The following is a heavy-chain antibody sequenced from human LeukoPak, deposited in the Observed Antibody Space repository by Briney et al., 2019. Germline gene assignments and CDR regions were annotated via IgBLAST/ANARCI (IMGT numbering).Heavy chain of an antibody. D-gene: IGHD3-3*01. J-gene: IGHJ4*02. V-gene: IGHV4-59*01. Sequence: SETLSLTCTVSGGSISSYYWSWIRQPPGKGLEWIGYTYYSGSTNYNPSLKSRVTISVDTSKNQFSLKLSSVTAADTAVYYCARGLFRFLEFDYWGQGTLVTVSS. CDR3: ARGLFRFLEFDY. CDR2: TYYSGST. CDR1: GGSISSYY.